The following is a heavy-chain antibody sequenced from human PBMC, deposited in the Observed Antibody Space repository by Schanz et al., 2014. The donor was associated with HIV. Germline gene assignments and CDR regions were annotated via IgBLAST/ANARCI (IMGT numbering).Heavy chain of an antibody. J-gene: IGHJ4*02. V-gene: IGHV1-69*01. CDR3: ARDSPVAAGTLDY. CDR2: IIPNFDTP. D-gene: IGHD6-13*01. CDR1: GGTFISYA. Sequence: QVQLVQSGAEVKKPGSSVRVSCKASGGTFISYAVSWVRQAPGQGLEWMGGIIPNFDTPKYAQKFQGRATITADESTSTAYMELSSLRSEDTAVYYCARDSPVAAGTLDYWGQGTLVTVSS.